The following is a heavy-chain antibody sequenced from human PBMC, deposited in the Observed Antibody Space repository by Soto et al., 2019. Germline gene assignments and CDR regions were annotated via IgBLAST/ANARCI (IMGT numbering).Heavy chain of an antibody. Sequence: PGGSLRLSCAASGFTFSSYGMHWVRQAPGKGLEWVAAISGSGGSTYYADSVKGRFTISRDNSKNTLYLQMNSLRAEDTAVYYCAKCGITFFVLVIGDLRDVKDVWAQGTTDIGSS. D-gene: IGHD3-3*01. V-gene: IGHV3-23*01. CDR3: AKCGITFFVLVIGDLRDVKDV. CDR2: ISGSGGST. CDR1: GFTFSSYG. J-gene: IGHJ6*02.